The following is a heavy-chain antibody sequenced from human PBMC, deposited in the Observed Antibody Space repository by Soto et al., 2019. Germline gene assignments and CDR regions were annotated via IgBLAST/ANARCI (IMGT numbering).Heavy chain of an antibody. CDR2: IDPSDSYT. V-gene: IGHV5-10-1*01. CDR1: GYSFTSYW. Sequence: GESLKISCKGSGYSFTSYWIRWVRQMPGKGLEWMGRIDPSDSYTNYSPSFQGHVTISADKSISTAYLQWSSLKASDTAMYYCARTSMQSRGYSYGHGGMDVWGQGTTVTVSS. J-gene: IGHJ6*02. D-gene: IGHD5-18*01. CDR3: ARTSMQSRGYSYGHGGMDV.